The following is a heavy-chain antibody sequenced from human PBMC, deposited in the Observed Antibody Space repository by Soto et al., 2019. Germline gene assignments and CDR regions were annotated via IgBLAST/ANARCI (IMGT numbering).Heavy chain of an antibody. CDR1: GGTFSSYA. D-gene: IGHD3-22*01. J-gene: IGHJ4*02. Sequence: EASVKVSCKASGGTFSSYAISWVRQAPGQGLEWMGGIIPIFGTANYAQKFQGRVTITADKSTSTAYMELSSLRSEDTAVYYCARDYDSSGYYRYWGQGTLVTVSS. CDR3: ARDYDSSGYYRY. V-gene: IGHV1-69*06. CDR2: IIPIFGTA.